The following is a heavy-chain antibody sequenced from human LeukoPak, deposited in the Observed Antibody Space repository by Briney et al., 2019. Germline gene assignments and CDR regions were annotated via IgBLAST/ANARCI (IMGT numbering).Heavy chain of an antibody. CDR3: ARHRPRGSAWYPDF. V-gene: IGHV5-51*01. J-gene: IGHJ4*02. CDR2: IYPGHSDT. CDR1: GYSFTTYW. Sequence: GESLKISCEASGYSFTTYWIGWVRPMPGKGLEWMGIIYPGHSDTRYSPSFQGQVTISADKSISTAYLQWSSLKASDTAMYYCARHRPRGSAWYPDFWGQGTLVTVSS. D-gene: IGHD6-19*01.